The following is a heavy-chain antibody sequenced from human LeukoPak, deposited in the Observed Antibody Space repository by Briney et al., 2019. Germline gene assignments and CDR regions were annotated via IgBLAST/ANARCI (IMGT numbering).Heavy chain of an antibody. CDR1: GGSISSSSYY. V-gene: IGHV4-39*01. CDR3: ARQPYSSSWPYYYYGMDV. Sequence: SETLSLTCTVSGGSISSSSYYWGWIRQPPGKGLEWIGSIYYSGSTYYNPSLKSRVTLSVDTSKNQFSLKLSSVTAADTAVYYCARQPYSSSWPYYYYGMDVWGQGTTVTVSS. CDR2: IYYSGST. D-gene: IGHD6-13*01. J-gene: IGHJ6*02.